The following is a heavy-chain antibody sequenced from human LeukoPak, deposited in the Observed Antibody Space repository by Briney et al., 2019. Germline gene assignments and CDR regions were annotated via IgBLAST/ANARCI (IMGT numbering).Heavy chain of an antibody. CDR2: IYYSGST. V-gene: IGHV4-61*01. CDR3: ARETSQKGAHYMDV. D-gene: IGHD3-16*01. J-gene: IGHJ6*03. Sequence: SETLSLTCTVSGGSISSSYYYWSWIRQPPGKGLEWIGYIYYSGSTNYNPSLKSRVAISVDTSKNQFSLKLTSVTAADTAVYYCARETSQKGAHYMDVWGKGTTVTISS. CDR1: GGSISSSYYY.